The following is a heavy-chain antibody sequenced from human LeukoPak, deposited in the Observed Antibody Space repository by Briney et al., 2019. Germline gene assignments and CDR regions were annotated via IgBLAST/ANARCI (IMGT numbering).Heavy chain of an antibody. V-gene: IGHV3-23*01. CDR1: GLTFSSYA. D-gene: IGHD1-26*01. CDR3: AKVSWRGLLSDDFDY. J-gene: IGHJ4*02. CDR2: ISGSGDAT. Sequence: GGSLRLSCAASGLTFSSYAMTWVRQAPGKGLEWVSTISGSGDATHHADSVKGRFTISRDNSKNTLYLQMNTLRAEDTAVYYCAKVSWRGLLSDDFDYWGQGTLVTVSS.